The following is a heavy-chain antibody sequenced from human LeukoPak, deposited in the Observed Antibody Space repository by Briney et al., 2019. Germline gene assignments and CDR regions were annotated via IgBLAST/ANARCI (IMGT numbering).Heavy chain of an antibody. CDR2: ISCSGGNT. V-gene: IGHV3-23*01. J-gene: IGHJ5*02. CDR3: AKETSGHNWFDP. CDR1: VFTFSSYS. Sequence: GGSLRLSCAASVFTFSSYSMSWVPQAPGKALEWVSAISCSGGNTYYADSVKRRLPIYRDNSKNTLYLQMSSLRAEDTAVYYCAKETSGHNWFDPWGQGTLVTVSS. D-gene: IGHD6-25*01.